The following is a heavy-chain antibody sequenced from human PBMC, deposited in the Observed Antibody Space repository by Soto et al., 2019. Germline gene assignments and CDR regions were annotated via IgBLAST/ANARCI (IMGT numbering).Heavy chain of an antibody. CDR2: IYYSGST. D-gene: IGHD3-3*01. CDR1: GGSISSGDYY. J-gene: IGHJ5*02. CDR3: ARDVERITIFGVVIRGWFDP. Sequence: PSETLSLTCTVSGGSISSGDYYWSWIRQPPGKGLEWIGYIYYSGSTNYNPSLKSRVTISVDTSKNQFSLKLSSVTAADTAVYYCARDVERITIFGVVIRGWFDPWGQGTLVTVSS. V-gene: IGHV4-61*08.